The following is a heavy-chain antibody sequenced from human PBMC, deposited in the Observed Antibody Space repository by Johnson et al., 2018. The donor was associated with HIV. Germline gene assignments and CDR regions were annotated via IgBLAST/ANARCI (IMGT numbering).Heavy chain of an antibody. CDR1: GFTFSSYA. CDR2: IYSGGST. Sequence: VQLVESGGGVVQPGRSLRLSCAASGFTFSSYAMNWVRQAPGKGLEWVSVIYSGGSTYYAASVKVRFTISRDNSKNTLYLQMNSLRAEDTAVYYCARSPAWGAFDIWGQGTMVTVSS. V-gene: IGHV3-66*01. CDR3: ARSPAWGAFDI. J-gene: IGHJ3*02. D-gene: IGHD3-16*01.